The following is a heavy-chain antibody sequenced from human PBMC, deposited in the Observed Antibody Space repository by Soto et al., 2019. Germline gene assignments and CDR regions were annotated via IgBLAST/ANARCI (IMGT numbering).Heavy chain of an antibody. J-gene: IGHJ5*02. D-gene: IGHD6-19*01. Sequence: SETLSLTCSVSGGSINSSSYFWGWVRQPPGKGLEWIGSIYYSGSTYYNPSLRSRVTISVDTSKNQFSLKLSSVTAADAAVFYCAGHYSSGSRNWFDPWGQGTLVTVSS. CDR2: IYYSGST. CDR1: GGSINSSSYF. CDR3: AGHYSSGSRNWFDP. V-gene: IGHV4-39*01.